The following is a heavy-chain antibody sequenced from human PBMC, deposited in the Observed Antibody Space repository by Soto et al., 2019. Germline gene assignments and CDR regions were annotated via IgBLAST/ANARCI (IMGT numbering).Heavy chain of an antibody. CDR1: GFTFNSYV. J-gene: IGHJ4*02. D-gene: IGHD6-13*01. Sequence: PGGSLRLSCAASGFTFNSYVMHWVRQAPGKGLEWVALISYEGSNKYYGDSVKGRFTISRDNSKNTLYLQMNSLRAEDTAVYYCAKLGRSYSSLLDYFDYWGQGTLVTVSS. V-gene: IGHV3-30*18. CDR3: AKLGRSYSSLLDYFDY. CDR2: ISYEGSNK.